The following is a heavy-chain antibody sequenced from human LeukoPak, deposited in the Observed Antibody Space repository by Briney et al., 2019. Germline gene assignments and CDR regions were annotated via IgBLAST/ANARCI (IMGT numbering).Heavy chain of an antibody. CDR2: IKSKTDGGTT. V-gene: IGHV3-15*01. D-gene: IGHD6-19*01. Sequence: PGGSLRLPCAASGFTFSNAWMSWVRQAPGKGLEWVGRIKSKTDGGTTDYAAPVKGRFTISRDDSKNTLYLQMNSLKTEDTAVYYCTTEGVLGWYPDYWGQGTLVTVSS. CDR1: GFTFSNAW. J-gene: IGHJ4*02. CDR3: TTEGVLGWYPDY.